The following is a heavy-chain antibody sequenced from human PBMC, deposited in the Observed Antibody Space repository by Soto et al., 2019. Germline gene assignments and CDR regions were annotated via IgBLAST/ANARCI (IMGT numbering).Heavy chain of an antibody. V-gene: IGHV4-59*01. CDR2: IYYSGST. D-gene: IGHD3-16*01. Sequence: QVQLQESGPGLVKPSETLSLTCTVSGGSISSYYWSWIRQPPGKGLEWIGYIYYSGSTNYNPSLTRRVTLPVDTSKTPFSLTLSSVTAADTAVYYCARVPGLGWFDPWGQGTLVTVSS. CDR1: GGSISSYY. CDR3: ARVPGLGWFDP. J-gene: IGHJ5*02.